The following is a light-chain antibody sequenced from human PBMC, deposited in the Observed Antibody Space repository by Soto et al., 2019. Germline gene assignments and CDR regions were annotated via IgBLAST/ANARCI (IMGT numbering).Light chain of an antibody. Sequence: EIVLTQSPGTLSLSPGERATLSCRASQSVSRNSLAWYQQKPGQAPRLLMYDASSRAAGTPDRFSGGGSATDFSLTISRLEPEDLAVYYCQQYGEPLPYGFGQGTKVEIK. CDR3: QQYGEPLPYG. J-gene: IGKJ2*03. V-gene: IGKV3-20*01. CDR1: QSVSRNS. CDR2: DAS.